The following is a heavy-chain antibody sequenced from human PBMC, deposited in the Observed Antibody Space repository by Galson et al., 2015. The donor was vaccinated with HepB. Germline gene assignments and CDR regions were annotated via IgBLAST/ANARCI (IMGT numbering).Heavy chain of an antibody. CDR3: AKVGMIVAGTEGPFDY. D-gene: IGHD6-19*01. CDR1: GFTFSSYG. V-gene: IGHV3-30*18. CDR2: ISYDGSNK. J-gene: IGHJ4*02. Sequence: SLRLSCAASGFTFSSYGMHWVRQAPGKGLEWVAVISYDGSNKYYADSVKGRFTISRDNSKNTLYLQMNSLRAEDTAVYYCAKVGMIVAGTEGPFDYWGQGTLVTVSS.